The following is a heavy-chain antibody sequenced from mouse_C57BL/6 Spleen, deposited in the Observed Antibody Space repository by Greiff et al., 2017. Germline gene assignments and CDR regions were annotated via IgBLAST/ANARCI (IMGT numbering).Heavy chain of an antibody. CDR1: GYTFTDYN. Sequence: VQLQQSGPELVKPGASVKMSCKASGYTFTDYNMHWVKQSHGKSLEWIGYINPNNGGTSYNQKFKGKATLTVNKSSSTAYMELRSLTSEDSAVYYYARPYYDYDSWFAYWGQGTLVTVSA. V-gene: IGHV1-22*01. CDR3: ARPYYDYDSWFAY. J-gene: IGHJ3*01. D-gene: IGHD2-4*01. CDR2: INPNNGGT.